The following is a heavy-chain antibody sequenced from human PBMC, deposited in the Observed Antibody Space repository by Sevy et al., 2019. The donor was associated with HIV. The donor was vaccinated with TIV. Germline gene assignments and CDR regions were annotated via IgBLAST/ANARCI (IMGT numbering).Heavy chain of an antibody. J-gene: IGHJ3*02. CDR3: AIRGYSGYDYEHDAFDI. CDR2: IYTSGST. CDR1: GGSISSYY. V-gene: IGHV4-4*07. Sequence: SETLSLTCTVSGGSISSYYRSWIRQPAGKGLEWIGRIYTSGSTNYNPSLKSRVTMSVDTSKNQFSLKLSSVTAADTAVYYCAIRGYSGYDYEHDAFDIWGQGTMVTVSS. D-gene: IGHD5-12*01.